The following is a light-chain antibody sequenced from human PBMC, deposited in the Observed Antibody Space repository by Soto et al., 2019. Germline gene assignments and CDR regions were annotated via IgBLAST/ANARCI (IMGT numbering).Light chain of an antibody. CDR3: SSYTSSSTWV. J-gene: IGLJ3*02. Sequence: QSALTQPASVSGSPGQSITISCTGTSSDVGGYNYVSWYQQHPGKAPKLMIYDVSNRPSGVSNRFSGSKSGNTASLTISGLQAEDEADYYCSSYTSSSTWVFGGGTKLTDL. CDR1: SSDVGGYNY. CDR2: DVS. V-gene: IGLV2-14*01.